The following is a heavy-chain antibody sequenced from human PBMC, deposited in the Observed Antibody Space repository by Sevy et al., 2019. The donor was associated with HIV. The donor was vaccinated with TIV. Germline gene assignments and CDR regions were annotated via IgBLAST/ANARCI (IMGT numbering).Heavy chain of an antibody. Sequence: GESLKISCTASGFTFGDYAMSWFRQAPGKGLEWVGFIRSKAYGGTTEYAASVKGRFTISRDDSKSIAYLQMNSLKTEDTAVYYCTRDDYIWGSSPAFVYWGQGTLVTDSS. J-gene: IGHJ4*02. CDR3: TRDDYIWGSSPAFVY. D-gene: IGHD3-16*01. CDR1: GFTFGDYA. CDR2: IRSKAYGGTT. V-gene: IGHV3-49*03.